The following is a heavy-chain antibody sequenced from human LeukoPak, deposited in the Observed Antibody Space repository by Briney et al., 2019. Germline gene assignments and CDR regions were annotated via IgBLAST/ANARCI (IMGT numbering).Heavy chain of an antibody. CDR2: IYYSGST. CDR1: GGSISSGGYY. Sequence: PSETLSLTCTVSGGSISSGGYYWTWIRQHPGKGLERIGYIYYSGSTYYNPSLKSRLTISIDTSKNQFSLKLSSVTAADTAVYYCARSTDMVRGVIGYWGQGTLVTVSS. CDR3: ARSTDMVRGVIGY. V-gene: IGHV4-31*03. D-gene: IGHD3-10*01. J-gene: IGHJ4*02.